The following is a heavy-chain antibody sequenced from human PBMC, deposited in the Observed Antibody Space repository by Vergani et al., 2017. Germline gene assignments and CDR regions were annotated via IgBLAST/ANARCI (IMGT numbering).Heavy chain of an antibody. CDR2: ISWNSGSI. D-gene: IGHD3-10*01. J-gene: IGHJ4*02. V-gene: IGHV3-9*01. CDR1: GFTFDDYA. Sequence: EVQLVESGGGLVQPGRSLRLSCAASGFTFDDYAMHWVRQAPGKGLEWVSGISWNSGSIGYADSVKGRFTISRDNAKNSLYLQMNSLRAEDTAVYYCARDGGAMVRGTFDYWGQGTLVTVSS. CDR3: ARDGGAMVRGTFDY.